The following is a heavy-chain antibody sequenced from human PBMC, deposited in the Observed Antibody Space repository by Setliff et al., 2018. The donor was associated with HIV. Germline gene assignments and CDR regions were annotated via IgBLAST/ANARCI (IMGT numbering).Heavy chain of an antibody. J-gene: IGHJ4*02. Sequence: GGSLRLSCAASGFRFRSYGMHWVRQAPGKGLEWVAIIWFDGNKKYYADSVKGRFTISRDNSKNTLFLQMNSLRPEDTAVYYCARDPPGSGFHLDYWGQGTPVTVSS. CDR1: GFRFRSYG. D-gene: IGHD5-12*01. V-gene: IGHV3-33*08. CDR3: ARDPPGSGFHLDY. CDR2: IWFDGNKK.